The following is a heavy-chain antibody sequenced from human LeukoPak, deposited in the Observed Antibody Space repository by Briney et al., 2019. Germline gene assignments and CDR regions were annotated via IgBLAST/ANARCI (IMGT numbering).Heavy chain of an antibody. V-gene: IGHV1-69*13. D-gene: IGHD2-2*01. CDR2: IIPIFGTA. J-gene: IGHJ6*02. Sequence: ASVKVSCKASGGTFSSYAICWVRQAPGQGLEWMGGIIPIFGTANYAQKFQGRVTITADESTSTAYMELSSLRSEDTAVYYCARAVPPYCSSTSCHTANYYYYGMDVWGQGTTVTVSS. CDR3: ARAVPPYCSSTSCHTANYYYYGMDV. CDR1: GGTFSSYA.